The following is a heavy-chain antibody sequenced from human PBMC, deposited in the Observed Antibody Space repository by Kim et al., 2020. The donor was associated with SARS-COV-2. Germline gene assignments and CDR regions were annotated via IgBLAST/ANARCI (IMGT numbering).Heavy chain of an antibody. Sequence: SETLSLTCTVSGGSISSGGYYWSWIRQHPGKGLEWIGYIYYSGSTYYNPSLKSRVTISVDTSKNQFSLKLSSVTAADTAVYYCARDPLRYFDWSGVAFDIWGQGTMVTVSS. CDR2: IYYSGST. D-gene: IGHD3-9*01. CDR1: GGSISSGGYY. J-gene: IGHJ3*02. V-gene: IGHV4-31*03. CDR3: ARDPLRYFDWSGVAFDI.